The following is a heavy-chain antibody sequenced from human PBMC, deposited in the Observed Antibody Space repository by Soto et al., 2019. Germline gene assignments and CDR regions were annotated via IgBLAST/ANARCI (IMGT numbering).Heavy chain of an antibody. CDR1: GFTFNTYW. CDR3: TTDVDTAMDPMDAFDI. V-gene: IGHV3-15*01. Sequence: GGSLRLSCAASGFTFNTYWMSWVRQAPGKGLEWVGRIKSKTDGGTTDYAAPVKGRFTISRDDSKNTLYLQMNSLKTEDTAVYYCTTDVDTAMDPMDAFDIWGQGTMVTVSS. D-gene: IGHD5-18*01. J-gene: IGHJ3*02. CDR2: IKSKTDGGTT.